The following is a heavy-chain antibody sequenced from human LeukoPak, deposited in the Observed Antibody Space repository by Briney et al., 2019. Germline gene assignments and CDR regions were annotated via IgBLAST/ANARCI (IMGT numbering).Heavy chain of an antibody. Sequence: PGGSLRLSCAAAGFTFSKFAMHWVRQAPGKGLEWVAVVSYDGSYKYYADSVKGRFTISRDNSKNTLYLQMNSLRAEDTAVYYCARVAYYYDSSESFSNYWGQGTLVTVSS. D-gene: IGHD3-22*01. V-gene: IGHV3-30*04. CDR1: GFTFSKFA. CDR2: VSYDGSYK. J-gene: IGHJ4*02. CDR3: ARVAYYYDSSESFSNY.